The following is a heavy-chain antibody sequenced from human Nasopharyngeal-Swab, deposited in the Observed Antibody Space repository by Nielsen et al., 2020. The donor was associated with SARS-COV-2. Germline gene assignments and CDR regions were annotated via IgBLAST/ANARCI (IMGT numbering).Heavy chain of an antibody. D-gene: IGHD6-13*01. CDR2: ISSSSSYI. CDR1: GFTFSSYS. V-gene: IGHV3-21*01. CDR3: ARGSSSSWYILDY. J-gene: IGHJ4*02. Sequence: GGSLRLSCAASGFTFSSYSMNWVRQAPGKGLEWVSSISSSSSYIYYADSVKGRFTISRDNAKNSLYLQMNSLRAEDTAVYYCARGSSSSWYILDYWGQGTPVTVSS.